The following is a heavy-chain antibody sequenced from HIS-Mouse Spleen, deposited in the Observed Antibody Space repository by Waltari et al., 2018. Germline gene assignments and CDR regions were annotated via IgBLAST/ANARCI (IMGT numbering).Heavy chain of an antibody. Sequence: QLQLQESGPGLVKPSATRSPTCTVSGGSISSSSYYWGWTRQPPGKGLECIGIIYYSGRPYYNPSLKSRVTISVDTSKNQFSLKLSSVTAADTAVYYCAREIPYSSSWYDWYFDLWGRGTLVTVSS. CDR1: GGSISSSSYY. J-gene: IGHJ2*01. D-gene: IGHD6-13*01. V-gene: IGHV4-39*07. CDR3: AREIPYSSSWYDWYFDL. CDR2: IYYSGRP.